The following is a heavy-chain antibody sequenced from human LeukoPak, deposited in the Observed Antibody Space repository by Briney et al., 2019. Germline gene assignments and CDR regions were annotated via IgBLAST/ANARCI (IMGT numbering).Heavy chain of an antibody. CDR2: ISSGGYI. CDR3: ARAGGYGLPFTYYFDY. Sequence: PGGSLRLSCAASGFTLSNYGMNWVRQAPGKGLEWVSSISSGGYIYYADSMKGRFTISRDNAKNSLYLQMNSLRAEDTAVYYCARAGGYGLPFTYYFDYWGQGTLVTVSS. CDR1: GFTLSNYG. D-gene: IGHD3-16*01. V-gene: IGHV3-21*01. J-gene: IGHJ4*02.